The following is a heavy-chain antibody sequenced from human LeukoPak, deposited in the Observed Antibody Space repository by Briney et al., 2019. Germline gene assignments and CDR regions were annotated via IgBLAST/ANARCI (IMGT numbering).Heavy chain of an antibody. CDR1: GFTFSSYS. V-gene: IGHV3-48*01. J-gene: IGHJ4*02. CDR2: ISSISYSI. CDR3: AKRGTANYYDNSGYFWAGDY. D-gene: IGHD3-22*01. Sequence: GGSLRLSCAASGFTFSSYSMNWVRQAPGKGLEWVSYISSISYSIYYADSVKGRFTISRDNAKNSLYLQMNSLRAEDTAVYYCAKRGTANYYDNSGYFWAGDYWGQGTLVTVSS.